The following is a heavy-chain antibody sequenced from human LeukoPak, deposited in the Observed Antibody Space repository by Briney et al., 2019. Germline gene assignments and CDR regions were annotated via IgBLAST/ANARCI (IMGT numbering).Heavy chain of an antibody. CDR1: GGSFSGYY. CDR2: INHSGST. J-gene: IGHJ4*02. V-gene: IGHV4-34*01. D-gene: IGHD3-10*01. CDR3: PRRASVAVTMVRGVTGYFDY. Sequence: SETLSLTCAVYGGSFSGYYSSWIRQPPGKGLEWIGEINHSGSTNYNPSLKSRVTISVDTSKNQFSLKLSSVTAADTAVYYCPRRASVAVTMVRGVTGYFDYWGQGTLVTVSS.